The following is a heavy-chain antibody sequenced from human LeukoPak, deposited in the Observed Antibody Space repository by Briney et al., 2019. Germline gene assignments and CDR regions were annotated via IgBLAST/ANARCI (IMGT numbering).Heavy chain of an antibody. J-gene: IGHJ4*02. CDR1: GYTFTSYD. V-gene: IGHV1-8*01. D-gene: IGHD3-10*01. Sequence: ASVKVSCKASGYTFTSYDINWVRQATGQGLEWMGWMNPNSGNTGYAQKFQGRVTMTRNTSISTAYMELSSLRSEDTAVYYCARAQRITLVRGVIIDYYFDYWGQGTLVTVSS. CDR2: MNPNSGNT. CDR3: ARAQRITLVRGVIIDYYFDY.